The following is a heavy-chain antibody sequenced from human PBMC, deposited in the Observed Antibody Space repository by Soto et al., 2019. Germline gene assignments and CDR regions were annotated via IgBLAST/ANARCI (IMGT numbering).Heavy chain of an antibody. CDR2: ISGSGGST. V-gene: IGHV3-23*01. CDR1: GFTFSSYA. J-gene: IGHJ4*02. D-gene: IGHD2-15*01. CDR3: AKASVCSGGSCYSPPYYFDY. Sequence: PGGSLRLSSAASGFTFSSYAMSWVRQAPGKGLEWVSAISGSGGSTYYADSVKGRFTISRDNSKNTLYLQMNSLRAEDTAVYYCAKASVCSGGSCYSPPYYFDYWGQGTLVTVSS.